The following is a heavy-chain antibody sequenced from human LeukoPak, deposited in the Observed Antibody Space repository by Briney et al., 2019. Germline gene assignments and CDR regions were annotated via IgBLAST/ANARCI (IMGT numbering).Heavy chain of an antibody. J-gene: IGHJ4*02. V-gene: IGHV4-39*07. CDR1: GGSISSCIYY. Sequence: SETLSLTCTVSGGSISSCIYYWGWIRPPPGKGLEWIETINYSGDTYYNASLKSRFTISVDSSKNLFSVKLSSVTAADTAVYYCVRLQAVTGNFDYWGQGALVTVSS. D-gene: IGHD1-20*01. CDR2: INYSGDT. CDR3: VRLQAVTGNFDY.